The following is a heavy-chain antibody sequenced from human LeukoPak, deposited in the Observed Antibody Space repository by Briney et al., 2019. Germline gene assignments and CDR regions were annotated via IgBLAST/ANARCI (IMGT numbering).Heavy chain of an antibody. CDR3: ATPFLEWLLNDY. V-gene: IGHV3-30*01. CDR2: ITYDGSNK. D-gene: IGHD3-3*01. CDR1: GFTFSSYA. J-gene: IGHJ4*02. Sequence: PGRSLRLSCAASGFTFSSYAMHWVRQAPGKELEWVAVITYDGSNKYYADSVKGRFTISRDNSKNTLYLQMNSLRAEDTAVYYCATPFLEWLLNDYWGQGTLVTVSS.